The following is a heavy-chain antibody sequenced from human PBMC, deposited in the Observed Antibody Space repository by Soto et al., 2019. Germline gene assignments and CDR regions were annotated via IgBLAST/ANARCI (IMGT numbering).Heavy chain of an antibody. J-gene: IGHJ6*02. CDR1: GDTFSNYA. Sequence: ASVKVSCKASGDTFSNYAISWVRQAPGQGLEWMGGFIPIFGSANYAQKFQGRVTISADDSTSTSYMELSSLRSEDTAVYYCARADYVSSRSSAEYYYYGMDVWGQGTTVTVSS. CDR3: ARADYVSSRSSAEYYYYGMDV. CDR2: FIPIFGSA. D-gene: IGHD4-17*01. V-gene: IGHV1-69*13.